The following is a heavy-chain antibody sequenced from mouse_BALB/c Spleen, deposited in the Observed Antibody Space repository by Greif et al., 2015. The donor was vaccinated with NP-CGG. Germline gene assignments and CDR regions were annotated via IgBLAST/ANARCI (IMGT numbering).Heavy chain of an antibody. J-gene: IGHJ4*01. Sequence: EVHLVESGPELVKPGASVKISCKASGYSFTGYFMNWVKQSHGKSLEWIGRINPYNGDTFYNQKFKGKATLTVDKSSSTAHMELLSLTSEDSAVYYCGMGGYPYYYAMDYWGQGTSVTVSS. CDR1: GYSFTGYF. CDR2: INPYNGDT. D-gene: IGHD2-2*01. CDR3: GMGGYPYYYAMDY. V-gene: IGHV1-37*01.